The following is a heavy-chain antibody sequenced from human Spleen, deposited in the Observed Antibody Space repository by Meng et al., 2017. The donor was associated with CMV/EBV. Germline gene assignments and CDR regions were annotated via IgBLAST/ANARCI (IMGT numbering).Heavy chain of an antibody. D-gene: IGHD2-21*01. CDR3: ATNLFTYGMDV. J-gene: IGHJ6*02. V-gene: IGHV4-34*01. CDR2: ISHSGST. CDR1: GGSFSGYY. Sequence: GSLRLSCAVYGGSFSGYYWSWIRQPPGKGLEWIGEISHSGSTNYNPSLQSRVTISVDTSKNQLSLRLSSVTAADTAVYYCATNLFTYGMDVWGQGTTVTVSS.